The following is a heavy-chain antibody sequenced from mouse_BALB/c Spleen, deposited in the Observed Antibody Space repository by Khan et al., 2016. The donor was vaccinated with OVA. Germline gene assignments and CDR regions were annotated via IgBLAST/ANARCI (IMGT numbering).Heavy chain of an antibody. CDR1: GYTFTSYW. V-gene: IGHV1S81*02. CDR3: ARIKKIVATYFDY. J-gene: IGHJ2*01. CDR2: TNPTNGRT. Sequence: QVQLQQSGAELVKAGASVKMSCKASGYTFTSYWMHWVKQRLGQGLEWFAETNPTNGRTYCNEKFKSKATLTVDKSSSTAYMLLSGPTFEDSAVYYWARIKKIVATYFDYWGQGTTLTVSS. D-gene: IGHD1-1*01.